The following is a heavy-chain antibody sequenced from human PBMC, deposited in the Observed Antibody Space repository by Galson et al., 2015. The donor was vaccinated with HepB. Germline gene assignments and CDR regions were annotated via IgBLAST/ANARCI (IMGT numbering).Heavy chain of an antibody. CDR2: ISYDGSNK. D-gene: IGHD4-17*01. J-gene: IGHJ4*02. CDR3: ASYYDYGPHFDY. CDR1: GFTFSSYA. Sequence: SLRLSCAASGFTFSSYAMHWVRQAPGKGLEWVAVISYDGSNKYYADSVKGRFTISRDNSKNTLYLQMNSLRAEDTAVYYCASYYDYGPHFDYWGQGTLVTVSS. V-gene: IGHV3-30-3*01.